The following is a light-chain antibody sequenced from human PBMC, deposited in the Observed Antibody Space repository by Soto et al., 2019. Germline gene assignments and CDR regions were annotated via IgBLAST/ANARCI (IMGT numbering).Light chain of an antibody. Sequence: QSALTQPPSASGSPGQSVAISCTGTSRDVGGYNYVSWYQLHPGKAPKLMIYEVNMRPSGVPDRFSGSKSGNSASLTVYGLKAEDEAEYYCSSDAGSNNYVFATGTKLTVL. CDR3: SSDAGSNNYV. CDR2: EVN. J-gene: IGLJ1*01. CDR1: SRDVGGYNY. V-gene: IGLV2-8*01.